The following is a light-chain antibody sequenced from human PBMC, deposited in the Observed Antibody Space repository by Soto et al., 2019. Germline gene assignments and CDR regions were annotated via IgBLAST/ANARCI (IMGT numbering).Light chain of an antibody. Sequence: SYELTQPPSVSVAPGKTARITCGGNNIGSKSVHWYQQKPGQAPVLVIYYDTNRPSGIPERFSGSNSGNTATLTISRVEAGDEADYYCQVWDSSSDHPVVFGEGTKLTVL. CDR2: YDT. CDR1: NIGSKS. CDR3: QVWDSSSDHPVV. V-gene: IGLV3-21*04. J-gene: IGLJ2*01.